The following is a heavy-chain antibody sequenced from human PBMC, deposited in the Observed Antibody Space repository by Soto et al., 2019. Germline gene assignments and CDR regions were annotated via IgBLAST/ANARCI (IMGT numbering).Heavy chain of an antibody. D-gene: IGHD2-15*01. CDR2: IYPGDSDT. Sequence: GESQKISCKGSGYSFTSYWIGWVRQMPGKGLEWMGIIYPGDSDTRYSPSFQGQVTISADKSISTAYLQWSSLKASDTAMYYCARRCSGGSCFGPDAFDIWGQGTMVTVSS. CDR3: ARRCSGGSCFGPDAFDI. CDR1: GYSFTSYW. V-gene: IGHV5-51*01. J-gene: IGHJ3*02.